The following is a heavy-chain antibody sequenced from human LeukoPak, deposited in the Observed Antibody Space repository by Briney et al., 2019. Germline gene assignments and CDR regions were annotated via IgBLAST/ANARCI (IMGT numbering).Heavy chain of an antibody. J-gene: IGHJ4*02. CDR1: GFSFSNYG. CDR2: IWYDGTSK. Sequence: GGSLRLSCAASGFSFSNYGMHWVRQAPGKGLEWVAFIWYDGTSKYYPDSVKGRFTISRDNSKNTLYLQMNSLRAEDTAVYYCAKDRGYDFWSGYYTNSVDYWGQGTLVTVSS. CDR3: AKDRGYDFWSGYYTNSVDY. V-gene: IGHV3-30*02. D-gene: IGHD3-3*01.